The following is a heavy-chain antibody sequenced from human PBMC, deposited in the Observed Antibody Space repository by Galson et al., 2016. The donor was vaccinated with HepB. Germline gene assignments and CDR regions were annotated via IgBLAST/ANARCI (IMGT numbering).Heavy chain of an antibody. V-gene: IGHV4-59*01. CDR2: IPIYYSGST. J-gene: IGHJ3*02. CDR3: ASPCGDYDDDAFDI. CDR1: GGFISNYY. D-gene: IGHD4-17*01. Sequence: ETLSLTCTVSGGFISNYYWSWIRRPPREGLEWIGYIPIYYSGSTNYNLSLKSRVTISVDTSTNQFSLKLTSVTAADTAVYYFASPCGDYDDDAFDIWGQGTMVTVSS.